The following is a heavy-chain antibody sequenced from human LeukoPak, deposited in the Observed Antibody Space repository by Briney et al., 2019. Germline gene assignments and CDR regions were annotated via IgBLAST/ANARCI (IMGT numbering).Heavy chain of an antibody. CDR2: ISSSGSTI. J-gene: IGHJ6*02. V-gene: IGHV3-11*01. CDR3: AREYSGSYFSYYYYGMDV. CDR1: GFTFSNYW. Sequence: PGGSLRLSCAASGFTFSNYWMSWVRQAPGKGLEWVSYISSSGSTIYYADSVKGRFTISRDNAKNSLYLQMNSLRAEDTAVYYCAREYSGSYFSYYYYGMDVWGQGTTVTVSS. D-gene: IGHD1-26*01.